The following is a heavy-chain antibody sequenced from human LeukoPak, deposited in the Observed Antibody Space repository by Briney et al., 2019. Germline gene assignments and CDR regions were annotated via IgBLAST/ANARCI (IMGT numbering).Heavy chain of an antibody. Sequence: ASVKVSCKASGYTFTGYYMHWVRQAPGQGLEWMGWINPNSGGTNYAQKFQGRVTMTTDTSTSTAYMELRSLRSDDTAVYYCARGLVVSDDFDYWGQGTLVTVSS. D-gene: IGHD2-8*02. CDR1: GYTFTGYY. CDR2: INPNSGGT. J-gene: IGHJ4*02. CDR3: ARGLVVSDDFDY. V-gene: IGHV1-2*02.